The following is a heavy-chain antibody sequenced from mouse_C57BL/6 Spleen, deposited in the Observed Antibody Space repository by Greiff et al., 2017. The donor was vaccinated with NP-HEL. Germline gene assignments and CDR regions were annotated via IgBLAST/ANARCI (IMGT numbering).Heavy chain of an antibody. Sequence: EVMLVESGGGLVKPGGSLKLSCAASGFTFSDYGMHWVRQAPEKGLEWVAYISSGSSTIYYADTVKGRFTISRDNAKNTLFLQMTSLRSEDTAMYYCARTSEATRYFDVWGTGTTVTVSS. CDR3: ARTSEATRYFDV. D-gene: IGHD1-1*01. CDR1: GFTFSDYG. V-gene: IGHV5-17*01. J-gene: IGHJ1*03. CDR2: ISSGSSTI.